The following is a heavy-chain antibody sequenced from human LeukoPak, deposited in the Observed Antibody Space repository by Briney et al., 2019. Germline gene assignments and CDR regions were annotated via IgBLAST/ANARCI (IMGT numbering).Heavy chain of an antibody. J-gene: IGHJ4*02. CDR2: IYYSGST. CDR3: AGSEYIVSREWLLYPIDY. V-gene: IGHV4-59*01. CDR1: GGSISSYY. Sequence: SETLSLTCTVSGGSISSYYWSWIRQPPGKGLEWIGYIYYSGSTNYNPSLKSRVTISVDTSKNQLSLKLSSVTAADTAVYYCAGSEYIVSREWLLYPIDYWGQGTLVTVSS. D-gene: IGHD3-3*01.